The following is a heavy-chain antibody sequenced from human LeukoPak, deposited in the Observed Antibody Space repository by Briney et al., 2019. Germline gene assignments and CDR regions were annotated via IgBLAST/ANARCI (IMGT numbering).Heavy chain of an antibody. CDR3: ARVRMFGGVIGFDY. CDR1: GGSISSYY. V-gene: IGHV4-4*07. Sequence: PSETLSLTCTVSGGSISSYYWSWIRQPAGKGLEWIGRIYTSGSTNYNPSLKSRVTMSVDPSKNQFSLKLSSVTAADTAVYYCARVRMFGGVIGFDYWGQGTLVTVSS. D-gene: IGHD3-16*02. J-gene: IGHJ4*02. CDR2: IYTSGST.